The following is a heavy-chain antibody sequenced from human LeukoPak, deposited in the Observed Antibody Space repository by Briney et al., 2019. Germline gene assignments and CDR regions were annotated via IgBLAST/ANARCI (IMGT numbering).Heavy chain of an antibody. J-gene: IGHJ6*03. CDR1: GYTFTSYG. Sequence: ASVKVSCKASGYTFTSYGISWVRQAPGQGLEWMGWISAYNGNTNYAQKLQGRVTMTTDTSTSTAYMELRSLRSDDTAVYYCARGPPYDFWSGYYAYYYYYYYMDVWGKGTTVTVSS. D-gene: IGHD3-3*01. CDR3: ARGPPYDFWSGYYAYYYYYYYMDV. V-gene: IGHV1-18*01. CDR2: ISAYNGNT.